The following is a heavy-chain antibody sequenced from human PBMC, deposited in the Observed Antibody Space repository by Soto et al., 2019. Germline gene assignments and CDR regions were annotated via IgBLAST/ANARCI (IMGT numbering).Heavy chain of an antibody. CDR1: GFTFSSYG. CDR3: ARDLGEKDDFWSGYIYGMDV. V-gene: IGHV3-33*01. J-gene: IGHJ6*02. Sequence: PGGSLRLSCASSGFTFSSYGMHWVRQAPGKGLEWVAVIWYDGSNKYYADSVKGRFTISRDNSKNTLYLQMNSLRAEDTAVYYCARDLGEKDDFWSGYIYGMDVWGQGTTVTVSS. D-gene: IGHD3-3*01. CDR2: IWYDGSNK.